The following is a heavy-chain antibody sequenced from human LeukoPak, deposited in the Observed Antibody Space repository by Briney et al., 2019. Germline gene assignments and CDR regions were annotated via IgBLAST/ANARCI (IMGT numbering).Heavy chain of an antibody. Sequence: GRSLRLSCAASGFTFSTYGMHWVRQAPGKGLEWVATISYDGSNKYYADSVKGRFTISRDNSKNTLYLQMNSLRAEDTAVYYCAKDVIVLLWFGDGFDYWGQGTLVTVSS. D-gene: IGHD3-10*01. CDR2: ISYDGSNK. CDR1: GFTFSTYG. J-gene: IGHJ4*02. CDR3: AKDVIVLLWFGDGFDY. V-gene: IGHV3-30*18.